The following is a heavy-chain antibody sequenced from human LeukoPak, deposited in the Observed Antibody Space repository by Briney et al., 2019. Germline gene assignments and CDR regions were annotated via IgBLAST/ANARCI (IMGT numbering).Heavy chain of an antibody. V-gene: IGHV3-13*03. CDR2: IGTAGDT. CDR1: GFTFSSYD. Sequence: GGSLRLSCAACGFTFSSYDMHWVRQATGKGLEWVSAIGTAGDTYYPGSVKGQFTISRENAKNSLYLQMNSLRAEDTAVYYCAKSPLMGYDNSGDSFDYWGQGTLVTVSS. D-gene: IGHD3-22*01. CDR3: AKSPLMGYDNSGDSFDY. J-gene: IGHJ4*02.